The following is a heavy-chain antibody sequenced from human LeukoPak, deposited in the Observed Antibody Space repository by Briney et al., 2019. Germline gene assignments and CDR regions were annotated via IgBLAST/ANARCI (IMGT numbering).Heavy chain of an antibody. Sequence: GGSLRLSCAASGFTFSSYSMNWVRQAPGKGLEWVSSISSSSSYIYYADSVKGRFTISRDNAKNSLYLQMNSLRAEDTAVYYCARDGWSSGWGNYYYYYMDVWGKGTTVTVSS. CDR1: GFTFSSYS. CDR2: ISSSSSYI. J-gene: IGHJ6*03. V-gene: IGHV3-21*01. CDR3: ARDGWSSGWGNYYYYYMDV. D-gene: IGHD6-19*01.